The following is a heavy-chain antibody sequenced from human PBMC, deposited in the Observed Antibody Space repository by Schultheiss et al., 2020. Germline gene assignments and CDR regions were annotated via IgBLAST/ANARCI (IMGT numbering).Heavy chain of an antibody. D-gene: IGHD4-17*01. CDR1: GYSISSGYY. Sequence: SETLSLTCTVSGYSISSGYYWGWIRQPPGKGLEWIGEINHSGSTNYNPSLKSRVTISVDTSKNQFSLKLSSVTAADTAVYYCARHSSPEHDYGDYSYFDYWGQGTLVTVSS. V-gene: IGHV4-38-2*02. CDR2: INHSGST. J-gene: IGHJ4*02. CDR3: ARHSSPEHDYGDYSYFDY.